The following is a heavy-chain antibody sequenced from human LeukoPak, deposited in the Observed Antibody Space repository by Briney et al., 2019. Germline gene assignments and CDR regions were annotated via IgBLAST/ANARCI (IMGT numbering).Heavy chain of an antibody. CDR2: IYYSGST. J-gene: IGHJ6*02. Sequence: PSEIMSLTCTVSGDSISSYYWSWIRQPPGKGLEWIGYIYYSGSTNYNPSLKSRVTISVDTSKNQFSLKLSSVTAADTAVYYCARLYSSGWYAGYYYGMDVWGQGTTVTVSS. D-gene: IGHD6-19*01. CDR1: GDSISSYY. V-gene: IGHV4-59*08. CDR3: ARLYSSGWYAGYYYGMDV.